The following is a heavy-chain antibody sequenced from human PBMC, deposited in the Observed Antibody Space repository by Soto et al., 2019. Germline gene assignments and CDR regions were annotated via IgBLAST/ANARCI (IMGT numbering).Heavy chain of an antibody. J-gene: IGHJ4*02. CDR3: AREDSIIIPAVSDF. D-gene: IGHD2-2*01. Sequence: GGSLRLSCAVSGFYFNNYGINWVRQPPGKGLEWVSSVSKSDYTYYSDSVRGRFTISRDNAKNSVSLQMNSLRAEDTAVYYCAREDSIIIPAVSDFWGQGTLVTVSS. CDR1: GFYFNNYG. V-gene: IGHV3-21*01. CDR2: VSKSDYT.